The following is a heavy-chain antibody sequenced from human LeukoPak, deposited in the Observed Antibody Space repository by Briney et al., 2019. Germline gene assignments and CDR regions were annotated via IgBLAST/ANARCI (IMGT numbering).Heavy chain of an antibody. CDR2: ISAYNGNT. CDR3: ARDPSGHDYGPWDI. CDR1: GYTFTSFG. Sequence: ASVKVSCKASGYTFTSFGISWVRQAPGQGLEWMGWISAYNGNTNYAQKFQGRVTMTTDTSTSTAYMELRSLRSDDTAVYYCARDPSGHDYGPWDIWGQGTMVTVSS. D-gene: IGHD4-17*01. J-gene: IGHJ3*02. V-gene: IGHV1-18*01.